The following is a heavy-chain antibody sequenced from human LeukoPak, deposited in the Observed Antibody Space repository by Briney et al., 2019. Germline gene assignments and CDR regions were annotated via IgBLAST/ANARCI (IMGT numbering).Heavy chain of an antibody. CDR2: VSTTTST. J-gene: IGHJ5*02. Sequence: PSETLSLTCTVSGGSISHYYWSWIRQPAGKGLEWIGRVSTTTSTNYNPSLKSRVTMSVDTSKNQFSLKVTSVTAADTAVYYCARVRWEDYSYGNWFDAWGQGTLVTVSS. V-gene: IGHV4-4*07. CDR3: ARVRWEDYSYGNWFDA. CDR1: GGSISHYY. D-gene: IGHD4-11*01.